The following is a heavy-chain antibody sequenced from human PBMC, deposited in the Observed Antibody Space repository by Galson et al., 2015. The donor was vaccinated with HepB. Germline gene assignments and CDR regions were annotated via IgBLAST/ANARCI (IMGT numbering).Heavy chain of an antibody. Sequence: SLRLSCAASGFTFPSSSCAMSWGRQAPGKGLEWVSSMRCNGGSTYYADSVKGRFTTSRDDSKNTLYLQMNSLRAEDTAVYYCAKRHGDYGHYYNGMDVWGQGTTVIVSS. V-gene: IGHV3-23*01. CDR2: MRCNGGST. CDR3: AKRHGDYGHYYNGMDV. CDR1: GFTFPSSSCA. D-gene: IGHD4-17*01. J-gene: IGHJ6*02.